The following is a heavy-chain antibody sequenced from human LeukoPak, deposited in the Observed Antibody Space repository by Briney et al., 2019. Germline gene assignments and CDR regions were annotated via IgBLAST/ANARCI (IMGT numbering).Heavy chain of an antibody. Sequence: ASVKVSCKAYGYXFMSHGISWVRQAPGQGLEWMGWISGYSSNTNYAQRLQGRVTMTTDTSTTTAYMELRSLRSDDTAVYYCARDRGIAEADSFDPWGQGTLVTVSS. D-gene: IGHD6-13*01. CDR3: ARDRGIAEADSFDP. CDR1: GYXFMSHG. CDR2: ISGYSSNT. V-gene: IGHV1-18*01. J-gene: IGHJ5*02.